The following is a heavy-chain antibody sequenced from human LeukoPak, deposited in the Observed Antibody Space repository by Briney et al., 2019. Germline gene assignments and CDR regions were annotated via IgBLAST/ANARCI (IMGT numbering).Heavy chain of an antibody. CDR3: ARADGYSGVDPHFDY. V-gene: IGHV1-8*01. D-gene: IGHD5-18*01. CDR2: INPNSGNT. Sequence: ASVKVSCKASGYTFTSYDINWVRQATGQGLEWMGWINPNSGNTGYAQKFQGRVTMTRNTSISTAYMELSSLRSEDTAVYYCARADGYSGVDPHFDYWGQGTLVTVSS. CDR1: GYTFTSYD. J-gene: IGHJ4*02.